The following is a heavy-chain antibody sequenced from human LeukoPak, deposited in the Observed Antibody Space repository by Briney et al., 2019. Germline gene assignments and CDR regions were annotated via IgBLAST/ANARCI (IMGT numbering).Heavy chain of an antibody. CDR1: GDSLSSNSAA. J-gene: IGHJ4*02. Sequence: SQTLSLTCAISGDSLSSNSAARNWIRQSPSRGLEWLGRTYYRSKWYNDYVESVKSRITINPDTTKNQFSLHLNSVTPEDTAVYYCARRRKIAAAGSFDYWGQGTLVTVSS. CDR3: ARRRKIAAAGSFDY. V-gene: IGHV6-1*01. CDR2: TYYRSKWYN. D-gene: IGHD6-13*01.